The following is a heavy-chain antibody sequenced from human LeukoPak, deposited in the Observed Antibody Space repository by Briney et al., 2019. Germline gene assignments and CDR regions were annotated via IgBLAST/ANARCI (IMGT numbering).Heavy chain of an antibody. Sequence: GESLRLSCAASGFTFSSYWMHWVRQAPGKGLVWVSRINSDGSSTSYADSVKGRFTISRDNAKNTLYLQMNSLRAEDTAVYYCARVQGHPSNGLDVWGQGTMVTVSS. J-gene: IGHJ3*01. D-gene: IGHD2-8*01. CDR2: INSDGSST. CDR3: ARVQGHPSNGLDV. CDR1: GFTFSSYW. V-gene: IGHV3-74*01.